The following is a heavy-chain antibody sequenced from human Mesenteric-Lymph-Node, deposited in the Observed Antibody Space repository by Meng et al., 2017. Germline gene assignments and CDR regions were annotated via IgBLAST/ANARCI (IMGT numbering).Heavy chain of an antibody. Sequence: SETLSLTCTVSGGSISSSSYYWNWIRQPPGKGLEWIGSIYYRGNTYYNPSLNSRVTTSVDTSKNQLSLKLTSVTAADTAVYYCARERDSYGSFDYWGQGTLVTVSS. V-gene: IGHV4-39*07. CDR1: GGSISSSSYY. D-gene: IGHD5-18*01. CDR2: IYYRGNT. J-gene: IGHJ4*02. CDR3: ARERDSYGSFDY.